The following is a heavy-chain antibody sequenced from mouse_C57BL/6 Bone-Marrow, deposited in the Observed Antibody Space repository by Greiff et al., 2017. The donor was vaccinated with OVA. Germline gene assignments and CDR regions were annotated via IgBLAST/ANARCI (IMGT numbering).Heavy chain of an antibody. D-gene: IGHD1-1*01. V-gene: IGHV5-17*01. Sequence: EVKLVESGGGLVKPGGSLKLSCAASGFTFSDYGMHWVRQAPEKGLEWVAYISSGSSTIYYADTVKGRFTISRDNATNTLFLQMTSLRSEDTAMYYCARQGYYGSRESVRLIDYWGQGTTLTVSS. J-gene: IGHJ2*01. CDR1: GFTFSDYG. CDR3: ARQGYYGSRESVRLIDY. CDR2: ISSGSSTI.